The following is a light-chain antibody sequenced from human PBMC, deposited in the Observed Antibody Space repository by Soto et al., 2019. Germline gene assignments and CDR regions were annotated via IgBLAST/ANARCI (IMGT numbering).Light chain of an antibody. Sequence: EVVLTQSPATLSLSPGEKAILSCRASQDINNYLGCYQQKPGQPPRLLIYDASNRASGIPARFSGSGSGTDFTPTIDTLETEDFEIYYCKHRYNWPLTFGAGTKVEIK. J-gene: IGKJ4*01. CDR1: QDINNY. CDR2: DAS. CDR3: KHRYNWPLT. V-gene: IGKV3-11*01.